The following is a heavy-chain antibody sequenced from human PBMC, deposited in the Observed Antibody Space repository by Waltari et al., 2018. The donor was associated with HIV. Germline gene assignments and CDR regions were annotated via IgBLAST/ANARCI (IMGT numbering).Heavy chain of an antibody. CDR1: GFSFKKYA. J-gene: IGHJ4*02. Sequence: EVQLLESGGGLVQHGGSLRLSCAASGFSFKKYAMTWVRQAPGTGLELVSGISGSGDSTYSADFVKGRFTISRDNSNNTLYLQMDSLRVEDTAVYYCANNGSPDGSQTDCWGQGTLVTVSA. V-gene: IGHV3-23*01. CDR3: ANNGSPDGSQTDC. CDR2: ISGSGDST. D-gene: IGHD2-8*01.